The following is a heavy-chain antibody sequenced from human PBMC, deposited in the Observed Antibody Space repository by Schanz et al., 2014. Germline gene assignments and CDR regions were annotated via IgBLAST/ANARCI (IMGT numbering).Heavy chain of an antibody. CDR3: AKDPHRDYGGKPQTLDM. V-gene: IGHV3-33*06. D-gene: IGHD4-17*01. CDR2: IWFDGNNK. Sequence: QVQLVESGGGVVQPGRSLRLSCAASGFTFRAYGMHWVRQAPGKGLEWVAVIWFDGNNKFYADSVKGRFTISRDNSKNTLYLQMSSLRAEDTALYYCAKDPHRDYGGKPQTLDMWGQGTMVTVSS. J-gene: IGHJ3*02. CDR1: GFTFRAYG.